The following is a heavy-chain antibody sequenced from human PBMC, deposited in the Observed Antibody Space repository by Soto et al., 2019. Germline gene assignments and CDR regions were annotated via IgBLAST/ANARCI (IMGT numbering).Heavy chain of an antibody. CDR3: TRDLVLVPAAMPLVYYYGMDV. CDR2: IRSKAYGGTT. D-gene: IGHD2-2*01. Sequence: EVQLVESGGGLVKPGRSLRLSCTASGFTFGDYAMSWFRQAPGKGLEWVGFIRSKAYGGTTEYAASVKGRFTISRDDSKSIAYLQMNSLKTEDTAVYYCTRDLVLVPAAMPLVYYYGMDVWGQGTTVTVSS. J-gene: IGHJ6*02. CDR1: GFTFGDYA. V-gene: IGHV3-49*05.